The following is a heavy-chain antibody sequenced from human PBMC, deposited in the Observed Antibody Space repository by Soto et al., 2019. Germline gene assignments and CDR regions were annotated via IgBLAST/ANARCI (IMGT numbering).Heavy chain of an antibody. Sequence: QVQLVQSGAEVKKPGSSGKVSCKASGGTFSSYAISWVRQAPGQGLEWMGGIIPIFGTANYAQKFQGRVTITAEDSTSTAYMELSSLTSADTAVYYCARVGYSYGFDYLGQETLVAVSS. CDR3: ARVGYSYGFDY. V-gene: IGHV1-69*01. CDR1: GGTFSSYA. J-gene: IGHJ4*02. D-gene: IGHD5-18*01. CDR2: IIPIFGTA.